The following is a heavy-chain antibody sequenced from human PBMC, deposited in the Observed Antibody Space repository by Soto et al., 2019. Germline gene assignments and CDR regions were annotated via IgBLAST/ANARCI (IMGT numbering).Heavy chain of an antibody. CDR1: GGTFSSYA. D-gene: IGHD6-25*01. J-gene: IGHJ6*02. CDR2: IIPIFGTA. V-gene: IGHV1-69*13. Sequence: GASVKVSCKASGGTFSSYAISWVRQAPGQGLEWMGGIIPIFGTANYAQKFQGRVTITADESTSTAYMELSSLRSEDTAVYYCARDQLTRSSGYYYYGMDVWGQGTTVTVSS. CDR3: ARDQLTRSSGYYYYGMDV.